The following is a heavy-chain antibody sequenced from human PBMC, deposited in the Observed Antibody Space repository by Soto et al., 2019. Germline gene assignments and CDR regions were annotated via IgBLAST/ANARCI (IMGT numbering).Heavy chain of an antibody. CDR3: ASGIQPWPRRINNGYSG. Sequence: QVQLMQSGAEVKKPESSVKVSCKAPGGTFSTYAISWVRQAPGQGLEWMGGIIPMFGTANYAQRFQDRVTITADESTNTVYMELSSLRSKDPAVYFCASGIQPWPRRINNGYSGWGQGTLVTVSS. V-gene: IGHV1-69*12. CDR1: GGTFSTYA. J-gene: IGHJ4*02. D-gene: IGHD5-12*01. CDR2: IIPMFGTA.